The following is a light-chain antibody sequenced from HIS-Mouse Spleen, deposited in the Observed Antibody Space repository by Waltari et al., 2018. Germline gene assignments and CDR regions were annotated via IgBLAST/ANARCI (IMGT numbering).Light chain of an antibody. J-gene: IGLJ2*01. CDR2: DVS. CDR3: CSYAGSYPVV. V-gene: IGLV2-11*01. CDR1: SSDVGGYNY. Sequence: QSALTQPRSVSGSPGPSVTISCTGTSSDVGGYNYVPWYQQHPGKAPKLMIYDVSKRPSGVPDRFSGSKSGNTASLTISGLQAEDEADYYCCSYAGSYPVVFGGGTKLTVL.